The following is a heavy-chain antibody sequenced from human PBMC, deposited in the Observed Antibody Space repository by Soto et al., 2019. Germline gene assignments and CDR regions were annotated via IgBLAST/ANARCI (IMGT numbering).Heavy chain of an antibody. V-gene: IGHV3-15*01. CDR3: RTQWLD. Sequence: EVQLVESGGGLVKPGGSRRLSCAASGFTFSDAWMSWVRQAPGKGLEWVGLIKKKTDGGTTDYAAPVKGRFTSSRDDSKHKLHLQMSSLKTEDIAVYYCRTQWLDWGQGPLVTVSS. CDR2: IKKKTDGGTT. CDR1: GFTFSDAW. J-gene: IGHJ4*02. D-gene: IGHD6-19*01.